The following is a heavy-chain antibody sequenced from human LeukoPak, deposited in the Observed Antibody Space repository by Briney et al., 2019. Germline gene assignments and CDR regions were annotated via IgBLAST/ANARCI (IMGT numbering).Heavy chain of an antibody. CDR1: GGTFSSYA. Sequence: SVKVSCKASGGTFSSYAISWVRQAPGQGLEWMGGIIPIFGTANYAQKFQGRVTITADESTSTAYMELSSLRSEDTAVYYCARARYCSSTSCSAHGYWGQGTLVTVSS. CDR2: IIPIFGTA. J-gene: IGHJ4*02. V-gene: IGHV1-69*13. D-gene: IGHD2-2*01. CDR3: ARARYCSSTSCSAHGY.